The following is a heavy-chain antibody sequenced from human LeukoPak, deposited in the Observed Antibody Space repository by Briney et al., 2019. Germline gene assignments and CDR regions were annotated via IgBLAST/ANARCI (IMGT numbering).Heavy chain of an antibody. CDR1: GFTFSIYS. CDR2: ITSSSSYI. CDR3: ARHGLSTNDV. V-gene: IGHV3-21*01. D-gene: IGHD1-1*01. J-gene: IGHJ4*02. Sequence: PGGSLRLSCAASGFTFSIYSMNWVRRAPGKGLEWVSSITSSSSYIYYADSVKGRFTISRDNAKSSLYLQMNSLRAEDTAVYYCARHGLSTNDVWGQGTLVTVSS.